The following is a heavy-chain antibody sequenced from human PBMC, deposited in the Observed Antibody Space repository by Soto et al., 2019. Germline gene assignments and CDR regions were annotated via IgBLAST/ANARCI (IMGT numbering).Heavy chain of an antibody. CDR1: GFTFSSYS. V-gene: IGHV3-48*01. J-gene: IGHJ3*02. CDR3: AKKTRPDNVFNI. Sequence: GALRLSCAASGFTFSSYSMNWVRQAPGKGLEWVSYISSSSSTIYYADSVKGRFTISRDNAKNSLYLQMNSLRAEETAVCYWAKKTRPDNVFNIGGKGTMVTVPS. CDR2: ISSSSSTI. D-gene: IGHD2-15*01.